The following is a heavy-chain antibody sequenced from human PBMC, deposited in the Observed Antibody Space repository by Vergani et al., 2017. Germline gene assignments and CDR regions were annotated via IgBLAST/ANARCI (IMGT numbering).Heavy chain of an antibody. J-gene: IGHJ6*02. V-gene: IGHV4-59*01. CDR1: GGSFSSYY. CDR3: ARGTLSGSYGPGMDV. CDR2: TYYSGST. Sequence: QVQLQESGPGLVKPSETLSLTCTVPGGSFSSYYWSWIRQPPGKGLGWIGYTYYSGSTNYNPALKSEVTISVDTSKNQLSLWLSSVTAADTAVYYCARGTLSGSYGPGMDVWGQGTTVTVSS. D-gene: IGHD1-26*01.